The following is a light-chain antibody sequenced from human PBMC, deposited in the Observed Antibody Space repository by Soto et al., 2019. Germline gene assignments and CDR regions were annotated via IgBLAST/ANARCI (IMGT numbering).Light chain of an antibody. CDR2: GAS. CDR1: QSVSSSY. CDR3: QHYGTSLYT. V-gene: IGKV3-20*01. Sequence: ETVLTQSPGILSLSPGERATLSCRASQSVSSSYLAWYQQKPGQAPRLLIYGASSRATGIPDRFSGSGSGTDFTLTISRLEPEDFAVYYCQHYGTSLYTFGQGTKLEIK. J-gene: IGKJ2*01.